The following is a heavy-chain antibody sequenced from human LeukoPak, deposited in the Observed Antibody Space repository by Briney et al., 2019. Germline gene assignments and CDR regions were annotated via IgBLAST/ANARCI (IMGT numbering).Heavy chain of an antibody. V-gene: IGHV3-74*01. CDR2: INSDGTGT. CDR3: FHIADPAL. D-gene: IGHD6-13*01. Sequence: GGSLRLSCVASVFTLSSYFMHSVCQAPGKGLVWVSRINSDGTGTTYADPVKGRFTISRDNAKNTLYLQMNSLRDEGTAVCYCFHIADPALWGQGTLVTVSS. J-gene: IGHJ4*02. CDR1: VFTLSSYF.